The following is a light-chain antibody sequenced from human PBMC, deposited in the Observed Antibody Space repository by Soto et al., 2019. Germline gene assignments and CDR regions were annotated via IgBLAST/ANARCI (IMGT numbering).Light chain of an antibody. CDR3: QNYGGPPYI. V-gene: IGKV3-20*01. Sequence: EIVLTQSPDTLSLSPGERAALSCRASQNVGASYIAWYQQMPGQAPRLLIYGASRRATGIADRFSGGGSGTDFTLTITRLEPEDFGVYSCQNYGGPPYIFGQGTKLES. J-gene: IGKJ2*01. CDR2: GAS. CDR1: QNVGASY.